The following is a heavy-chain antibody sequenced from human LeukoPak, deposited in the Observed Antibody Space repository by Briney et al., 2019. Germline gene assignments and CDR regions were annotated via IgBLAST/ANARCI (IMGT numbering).Heavy chain of an antibody. CDR2: IYYSGST. CDR3: ARRGSGWYFDY. D-gene: IGHD6-19*01. J-gene: IGHJ4*02. CDR1: GGSISSYY. V-gene: IGHV4-59*01. Sequence: PSETLSLTCTVSGGSISSYYWSWLRQPPGKGLEWIGYIYYSGSTNYNPSLKSRVTISVDTSKNQFSLKLSSVTAADTAVYYCARRGSGWYFDYWGQGTLVTVSS.